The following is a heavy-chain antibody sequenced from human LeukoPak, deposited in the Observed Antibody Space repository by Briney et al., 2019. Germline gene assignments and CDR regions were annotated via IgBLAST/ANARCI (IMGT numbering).Heavy chain of an antibody. CDR1: GGTFSSYA. CDR3: ARALGDSSSWYAFDI. CDR2: IIPIFGTV. Sequence: SVKVSCKASGGTFSSYAISWVRQAPGQGLEWMGGIIPIFGTVNYAQKFQGRVTITADESTSTAYMELSSLRSEDTAVYYCARALGDSSSWYAFDIWAQGTMVIVSS. J-gene: IGHJ3*02. V-gene: IGHV1-69*01. D-gene: IGHD6-13*01.